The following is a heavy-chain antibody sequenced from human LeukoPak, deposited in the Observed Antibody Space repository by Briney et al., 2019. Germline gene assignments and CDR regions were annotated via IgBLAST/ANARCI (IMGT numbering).Heavy chain of an antibody. D-gene: IGHD3-10*02. Sequence: ASVKVSCKASGYTFTDYYMHWVRQAPGKGLEWMGWISPSGGGTNYAQKFQGRVTMTRDTSTGTPYMERSRLRSDDTAMYYCARDVLTTFGYFSAADDFWGQGTLVTVSS. CDR1: GYTFTDYY. CDR3: ARDVLTTFGYFSAADDF. CDR2: ISPSGGGT. J-gene: IGHJ4*02. V-gene: IGHV1-2*02.